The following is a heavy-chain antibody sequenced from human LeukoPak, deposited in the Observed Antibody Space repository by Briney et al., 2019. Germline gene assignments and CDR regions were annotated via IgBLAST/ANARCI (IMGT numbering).Heavy chain of an antibody. V-gene: IGHV4-59*08. Sequence: SETLPQTCTVSGGSIGSYYWSWSRQPPGKGLEWIGFIYVSGSTNYNPSLKSRLTRSQDTSKNQFSLKLSSVTAADTAVYYCARQRDCADCLDAFDIWGQGTMVTVSS. CDR3: ARQRDCADCLDAFDI. CDR2: IYVSGST. J-gene: IGHJ3*02. CDR1: GGSIGSYY. D-gene: IGHD2-21*02.